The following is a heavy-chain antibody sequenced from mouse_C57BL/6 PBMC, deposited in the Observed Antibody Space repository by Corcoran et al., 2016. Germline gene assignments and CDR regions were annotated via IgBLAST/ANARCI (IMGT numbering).Heavy chain of an antibody. Sequence: QVQLQQSGPELVKPGASVKLSCKASGYTFTSYDINWVQQRPGQGLEWIGWIYPRDGSTKYNEKFKGKATLTVDTSSSTAYMELHSLTSEDSAVYFCAREGTITTPGYFDVWCTGTTVTVSS. V-gene: IGHV1-85*01. J-gene: IGHJ1*03. CDR3: AREGTITTPGYFDV. CDR2: IYPRDGST. D-gene: IGHD2-4*01. CDR1: GYTFTSYD.